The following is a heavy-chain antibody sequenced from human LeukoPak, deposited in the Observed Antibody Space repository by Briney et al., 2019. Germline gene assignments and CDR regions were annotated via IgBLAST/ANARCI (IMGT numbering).Heavy chain of an antibody. D-gene: IGHD3-10*01. V-gene: IGHV3-53*04. Sequence: QPGGSQRLSCAASGFTVSSNYMGWVRQAPGKGLEWVSVIYSGGSTYYADSVKGRFTISRHNSKNTLYLQMNSLRAEDTAVYYCARRPYDYYGSGSPYDYWGQGTLVTVSS. CDR2: IYSGGST. J-gene: IGHJ4*02. CDR1: GFTVSSNY. CDR3: ARRPYDYYGSGSPYDY.